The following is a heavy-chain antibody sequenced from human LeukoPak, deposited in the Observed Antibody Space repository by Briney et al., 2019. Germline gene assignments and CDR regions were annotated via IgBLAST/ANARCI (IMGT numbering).Heavy chain of an antibody. CDR3: ARSLWPEDY. CDR2: INQDGSDQ. CDR1: GFAFSSYW. D-gene: IGHD2-21*01. Sequence: GGSLRLSCAASGFAFSSYWASWVRQAPGKGLEWVANINQDGSDQNYVDSVRGRFTISRGNAKNSAYLQMNSLRVEDTAVYYCARSLWPEDYWGQGILVTVSS. V-gene: IGHV3-7*01. J-gene: IGHJ4*02.